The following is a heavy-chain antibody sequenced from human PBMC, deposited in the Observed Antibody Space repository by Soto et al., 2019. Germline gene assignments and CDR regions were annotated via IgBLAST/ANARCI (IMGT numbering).Heavy chain of an antibody. Sequence: QVQLQESGPGLVKPSETLSLTCTVSGGSISRYYWSWIRQPPGKGLEWIGYIYYSGSTYYNPSLKSRVTISADTSKNQFSLKLSSVTAADTAVYYCARTRDSSGYYFSDYWGQGTLVTVSS. V-gene: IGHV4-59*06. J-gene: IGHJ4*02. D-gene: IGHD3-22*01. CDR1: GGSISRYY. CDR2: IYYSGST. CDR3: ARTRDSSGYYFSDY.